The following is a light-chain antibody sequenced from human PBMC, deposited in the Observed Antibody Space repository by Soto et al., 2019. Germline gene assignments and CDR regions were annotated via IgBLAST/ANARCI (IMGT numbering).Light chain of an antibody. Sequence: EIVMTQSPATLSVSPGDGATLSCRASQSVSSSYLAWYQHKPGQAPRLLIYASSNRATGTPDRFSGSASGTDFTLTINRLEPEDFAVYYCQLYGISPHFGQGTKVDIK. V-gene: IGKV3-20*01. CDR3: QLYGISPH. CDR1: QSVSSSY. CDR2: ASS. J-gene: IGKJ1*01.